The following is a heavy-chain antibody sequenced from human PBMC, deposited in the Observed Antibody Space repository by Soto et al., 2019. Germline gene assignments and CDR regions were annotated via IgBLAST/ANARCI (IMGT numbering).Heavy chain of an antibody. D-gene: IGHD1-20*01. CDR2: IKQDGSEK. CDR3: ARLRYNWKLVYYYGMDL. Sequence: GGSLRLSCAASGFTFSSYWMSWVRQAPGKGLEWVANIKQDGSEKYYVDSVKGRFTISRDNAKNSLYLQMNSLRAEDTAVYYCARLRYNWKLVYYYGMDLWGQGTKVTVSS. V-gene: IGHV3-7*05. J-gene: IGHJ6*02. CDR1: GFTFSSYW.